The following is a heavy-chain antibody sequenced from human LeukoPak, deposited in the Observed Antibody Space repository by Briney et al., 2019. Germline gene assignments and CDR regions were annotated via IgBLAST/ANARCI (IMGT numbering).Heavy chain of an antibody. Sequence: GGSLRLSCAASGFTFSSYEMNWVRQAPGKGLEWVSYISSSGSTIYYADSVKGRFTISRDNSKNTLYLQMNSLRAEDTAVYYCAKSHFDWLPAFDIWGQGTMVTVSS. D-gene: IGHD3-9*01. V-gene: IGHV3-48*03. J-gene: IGHJ3*02. CDR1: GFTFSSYE. CDR3: AKSHFDWLPAFDI. CDR2: ISSSGSTI.